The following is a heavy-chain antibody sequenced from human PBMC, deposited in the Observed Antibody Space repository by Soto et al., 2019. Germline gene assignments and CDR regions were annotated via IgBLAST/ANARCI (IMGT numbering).Heavy chain of an antibody. CDR2: ISAYNGNT. D-gene: IGHD6-6*01. V-gene: IGHV1-18*04. Sequence: GASVKVSCKASGYTFTSYGISWVRQAPRQGLEWMGWISAYNGNTNYAQKLQGRVTMTTDTSTSTAYMELRSLRSDDTAVCYCARVSAAALFNYSNYYRLNVWAEDTKVIFSS. CDR1: GYTFTSYG. CDR3: ARVSAAALFNYSNYYRLNV. J-gene: IGHJ6*01.